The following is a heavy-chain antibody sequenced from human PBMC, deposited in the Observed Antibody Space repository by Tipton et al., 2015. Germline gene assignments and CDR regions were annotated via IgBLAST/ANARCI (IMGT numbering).Heavy chain of an antibody. CDR1: GGTFSRYS. CDR3: ARARGRHGGLFDS. Sequence: QSGAEVKKPGSSVKVSCKSSGGTFSRYSFSWVRQAPGQGLEWMGGIIPVLRTTNYAQKFQGRVTITADESTNTAYMDLSSLTSEDTAVYYCARARGRHGGLFDSWGQGILVTVSS. V-gene: IGHV1-69*16. J-gene: IGHJ4*02. CDR2: IIPVLRTT. D-gene: IGHD4-23*01.